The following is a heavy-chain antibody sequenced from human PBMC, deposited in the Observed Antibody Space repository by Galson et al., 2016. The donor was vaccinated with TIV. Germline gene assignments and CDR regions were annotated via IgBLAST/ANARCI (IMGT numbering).Heavy chain of an antibody. V-gene: IGHV3-7*01. CDR2: MKTGDIEE. Sequence: SLRLSCAASGFTFSSYSMSWVRQAPGRGLEWVASMKTGDIEEYNVNAVKGRFTVSRDSAKNSVDLQMNSLRVDDTAVYYCARWRGRQSELESWGQGTLVTVSS. D-gene: IGHD3-3*01. CDR1: GFTFSSYS. J-gene: IGHJ5*02. CDR3: ARWRGRQSELES.